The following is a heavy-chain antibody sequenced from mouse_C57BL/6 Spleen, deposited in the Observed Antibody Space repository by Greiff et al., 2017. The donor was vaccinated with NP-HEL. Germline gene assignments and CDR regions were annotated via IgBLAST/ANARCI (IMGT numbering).Heavy chain of an antibody. D-gene: IGHD2-4*01. V-gene: IGHV1-9*01. Sequence: VQLQQSGAELMKPGASVKLSCKATGYTFTGYWIEWVKQRPGHGLEWIGEILPGSGSTNYNEKFKGKATFTADTSSNPAYMQLSSLTTEDSAIYYCARGGIDYSYAMDYWGQGTSVTVSS. J-gene: IGHJ4*01. CDR3: ARGGIDYSYAMDY. CDR2: ILPGSGST. CDR1: GYTFTGYW.